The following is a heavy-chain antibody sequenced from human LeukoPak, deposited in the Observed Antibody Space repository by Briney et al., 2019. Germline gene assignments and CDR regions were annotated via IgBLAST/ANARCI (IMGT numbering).Heavy chain of an antibody. J-gene: IGHJ6*01. CDR1: GGSFSGYY. Sequence: PSETLSLTCAVYGGSFSGYYWSWIRQPPGKGLEWIGEINHSGSTNYNPSLKSRVTISVDTSKNQFSLKLSSVTAADTAVYYCARGAGFSGGLDGYWGQGTPVTLSS. CDR2: INHSGST. V-gene: IGHV4-34*01. D-gene: IGHD3/OR15-3a*01. CDR3: ARGAGFSGGLDGY.